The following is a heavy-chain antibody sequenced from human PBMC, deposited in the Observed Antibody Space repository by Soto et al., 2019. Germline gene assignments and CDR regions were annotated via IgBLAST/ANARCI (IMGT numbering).Heavy chain of an antibody. D-gene: IGHD3-9*01. J-gene: IGHJ4*02. CDR2: VYHNGGA. V-gene: IGHV4-39*01. CDR1: GVSIHNSHSF. CDR3: ARGRDYAIRKKNFDY. Sequence: SETLSLTCTVSGVSIHNSHSFWAWIRQPPGKGLQFIASVYHNGGAHYNSSLKSRVTISVDTANNQVSLRMRSLTAADTAFYYCARGRDYAIRKKNFDYWGQGTLVTVSS.